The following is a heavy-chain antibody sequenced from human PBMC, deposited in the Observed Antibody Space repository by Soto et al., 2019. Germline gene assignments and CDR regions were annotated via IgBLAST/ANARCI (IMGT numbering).Heavy chain of an antibody. D-gene: IGHD1-26*01. V-gene: IGHV3-23*01. CDR2: ISDSGGNT. CDR3: AKGIKWELPFDY. J-gene: IGHJ4*02. CDR1: GFTFSSYA. Sequence: PVGSLRLSCAASGFTFSSYAMSWVRQAPGKGLEWVSAISDSGGNTYYADSVKGRFTISRDNSKSTLHLQMNSLRAEDAAVYYCAKGIKWELPFDYWGQGTLVTVSS.